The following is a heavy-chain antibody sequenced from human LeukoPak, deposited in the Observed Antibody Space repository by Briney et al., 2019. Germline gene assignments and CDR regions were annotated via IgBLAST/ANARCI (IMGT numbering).Heavy chain of an antibody. Sequence: SETLSLTCSVSGGSISTAYWSWIRQPPGKGLEWIGEINHSGSTNYNPSLKSRVTISVDTSKNQFSLKLSSVTAADTAVYYCAGGGGYYSLFDYWGQGTLVTVSS. CDR2: INHSGST. J-gene: IGHJ4*02. CDR3: AGGGGYYSLFDY. CDR1: GGSISTAY. V-gene: IGHV4-34*01. D-gene: IGHD5-12*01.